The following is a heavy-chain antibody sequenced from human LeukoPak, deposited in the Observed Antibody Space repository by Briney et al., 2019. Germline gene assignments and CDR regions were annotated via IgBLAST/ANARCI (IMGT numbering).Heavy chain of an antibody. CDR2: VDHGGSGT. Sequence: GGSLRLSCAACGLSFTSYWMHWFRQPPGKGLVWVSRVDHGGSGTAYADSVRGRFTITRDNAKNMVYLQMDSLRADDTAVYYCATDLVWGQGTLVTVSS. J-gene: IGHJ4*02. CDR1: GLSFTSYW. CDR3: ATDLV. V-gene: IGHV3-74*01. D-gene: IGHD1-26*01.